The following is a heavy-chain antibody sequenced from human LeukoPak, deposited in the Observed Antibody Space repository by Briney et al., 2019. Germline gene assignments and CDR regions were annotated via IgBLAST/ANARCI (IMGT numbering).Heavy chain of an antibody. V-gene: IGHV3-23*01. Sequence: GSLRLSCAASGSSFSSDDMWGVGQAPGKRLEWVSAISGSGGSTYYADSVKGRFTISRDNSKNTLYLQMNSLRAEDTAVYYCAKDQGEWELLFDYWGQGTLVTVSS. J-gene: IGHJ4*02. CDR2: ISGSGGST. D-gene: IGHD1-26*01. CDR3: AKDQGEWELLFDY. CDR1: GSSFSSDD.